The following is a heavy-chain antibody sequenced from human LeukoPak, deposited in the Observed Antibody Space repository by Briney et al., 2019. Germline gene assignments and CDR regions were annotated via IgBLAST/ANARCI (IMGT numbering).Heavy chain of an antibody. Sequence: GASVKVPCKASGYTFTGYYMHWVRQAPGQGLEWMGRINPNSGGTNYAQKFQGRVTMTTDTSTSTAYMELRSLRSDDTAVYYCARSSDWFDPWGQGTLVTVSS. CDR3: ARSSDWFDP. CDR2: INPNSGGT. CDR1: GYTFTGYY. V-gene: IGHV1-2*06. J-gene: IGHJ5*02. D-gene: IGHD1-26*01.